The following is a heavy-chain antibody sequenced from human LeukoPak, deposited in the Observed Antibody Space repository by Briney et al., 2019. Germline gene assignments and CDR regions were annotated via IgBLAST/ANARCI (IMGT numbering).Heavy chain of an antibody. V-gene: IGHV1-2*02. J-gene: IGHJ4*02. CDR2: INPNSGGT. Sequence: GASVKVSCKASGYTFTGYYMHWVRQAPGQGLEWMGWINPNSGGTNYAQKFQGRVTMTRDTSISTAYMELSRLRPDDTAVYYCARRLPSDGVRGLFDYWGQGTLVTVSS. CDR1: GYTFTGYY. D-gene: IGHD3-10*01. CDR3: ARRLPSDGVRGLFDY.